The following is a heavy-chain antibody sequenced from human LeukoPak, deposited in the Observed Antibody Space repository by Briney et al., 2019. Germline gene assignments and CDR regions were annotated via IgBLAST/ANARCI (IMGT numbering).Heavy chain of an antibody. CDR1: GYSFTAFY. Sequence: ASVKVSCTTSGYSFTAFYIHWVRQAPGQGLEGIGWIHPRRCDTNYAQKFQGRVTMTRVTSISTAYMELRSLRSDDTAVYYCARDGDYGTGSYYRGCIDSWGQGTPVTVSP. CDR3: ARDGDYGTGSYYRGCIDS. V-gene: IGHV1-2*02. J-gene: IGHJ4*02. D-gene: IGHD3-10*01. CDR2: IHPRRCDT.